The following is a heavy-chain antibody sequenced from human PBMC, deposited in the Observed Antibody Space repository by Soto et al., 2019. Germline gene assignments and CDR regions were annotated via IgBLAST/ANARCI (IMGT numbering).Heavy chain of an antibody. CDR1: DGSVNGYY. CDR2: NHHTRGT. J-gene: IGHJ5*02. V-gene: IGHV4-34*01. Sequence: PSETLSLTCAVNDGSVNGYYSNRIRQLPGNGSECNGENHHTRGTHYNPSPKSRVTIAGDTSKNQFSLGVSSVAAPDTAIYYCATRITVFGLLIPPFDPWGQGTQVTVS. D-gene: IGHD3-3*01. CDR3: ATRITVFGLLIPPFDP.